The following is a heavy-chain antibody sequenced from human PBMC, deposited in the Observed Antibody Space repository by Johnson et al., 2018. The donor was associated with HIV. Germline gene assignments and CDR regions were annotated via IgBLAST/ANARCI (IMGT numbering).Heavy chain of an antibody. CDR2: IKSKTDGGTT. V-gene: IGHV3-15*01. J-gene: IGHJ3*02. D-gene: IGHD3-16*01. Sequence: VQLVESGGGLVQPGGSLRLSCAASGFTFSNAWMSWVRQAPGKGLEWVGRIKSKTDGGTTDYAAPVKGRFTISRDDSKNTLYLQMNSLKTEDTAVYYCTTRRVGEVCSIPDCDAFDIWGQGTMVTVSS. CDR1: GFTFSNAW. CDR3: TTRRVGEVCSIPDCDAFDI.